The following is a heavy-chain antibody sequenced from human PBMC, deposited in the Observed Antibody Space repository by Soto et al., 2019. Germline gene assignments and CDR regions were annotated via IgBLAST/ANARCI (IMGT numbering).Heavy chain of an antibody. D-gene: IGHD2-2*03. CDR1: GGSFSGYY. CDR2: INHSGST. Sequence: PSETLSLTCAVYGGSFSGYYWSWIRQPPGKGLEWIGEINHSGSTNYNPSLKSRVTISVDTSKNQFSRKLSSVTAADTAVYYCARGLVDIVVVPAAINWFDPWGQGTLVTVSS. CDR3: ARGLVDIVVVPAAINWFDP. J-gene: IGHJ5*02. V-gene: IGHV4-34*01.